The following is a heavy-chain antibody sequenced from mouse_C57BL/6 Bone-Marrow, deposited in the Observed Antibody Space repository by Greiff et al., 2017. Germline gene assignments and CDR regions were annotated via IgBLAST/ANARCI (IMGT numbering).Heavy chain of an antibody. Sequence: EVQLQESGGGLVQPGGSLKLPCAALGIDFSRYWMSWVRRAPGKGLEWIGEINPDSSTISYAPSLKDKFIISRENAKDTLYLQMSKVRTEETALYYCASCSWYAMDDWGQGTSVT. CDR3: ASCSWYAMDD. CDR2: INPDSSTI. V-gene: IGHV4-1*01. J-gene: IGHJ4*01. CDR1: GIDFSRYW.